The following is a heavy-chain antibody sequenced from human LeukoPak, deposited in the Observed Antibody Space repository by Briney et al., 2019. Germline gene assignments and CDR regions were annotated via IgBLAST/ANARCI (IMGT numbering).Heavy chain of an antibody. V-gene: IGHV4-34*01. D-gene: IGHD6-19*01. CDR3: ARVPLARRGADYFDY. J-gene: IGHJ4*02. CDR1: GFTFSSYW. CDR2: INHSGST. Sequence: GSLRLSCAASGFTFSSYWMSWVREAPGEGLEWIGEINHSGSTNYNPSLKSRVTISVDTSKNQFSLKLSSVTAADTAVYYCARVPLARRGADYFDYWGQGTLVTVSS.